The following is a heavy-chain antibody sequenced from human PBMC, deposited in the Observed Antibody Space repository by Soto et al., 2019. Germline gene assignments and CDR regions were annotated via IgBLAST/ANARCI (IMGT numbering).Heavy chain of an antibody. D-gene: IGHD5-12*01. J-gene: IGHJ4*02. CDR1: GASISSGDYF. CDR2: VYDSGSS. Sequence: SETLSLTCTVSGASISSGDYFWSWIRQSPGKGLQWIGYVYDSGSSYYNPSLKSRVTMSVDTSKNQFSLKLSSVTAADTAVYYCAREKGYISGPKNFDYWGQGTLVTVSS. V-gene: IGHV4-30-4*01. CDR3: AREKGYISGPKNFDY.